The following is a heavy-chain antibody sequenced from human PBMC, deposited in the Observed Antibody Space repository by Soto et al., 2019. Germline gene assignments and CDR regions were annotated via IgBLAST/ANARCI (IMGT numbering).Heavy chain of an antibody. J-gene: IGHJ5*02. CDR2: IYSGGST. CDR3: ARAHETCSSTSCYSGFDP. V-gene: IGHV3-53*01. CDR1: GFTVSSNY. Sequence: GGAMRLSCAASGFTVSSNYLSWVRQAPGKGLEWVSVIYSGGSTYYADSVKGRFTISRDNSKNTLYLQMNSLRAEDTAVYYCARAHETCSSTSCYSGFDPWGQGTLVTVSS. D-gene: IGHD2-2*01.